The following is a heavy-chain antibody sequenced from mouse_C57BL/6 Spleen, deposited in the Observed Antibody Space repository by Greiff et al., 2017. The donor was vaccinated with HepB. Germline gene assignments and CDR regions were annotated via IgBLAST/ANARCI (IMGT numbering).Heavy chain of an antibody. J-gene: IGHJ1*03. V-gene: IGHV5-17*01. CDR3: GRSYGNYWYFDV. D-gene: IGHD2-1*01. CDR2: ISSGSSTI. Sequence: EVQVVESGGGLVKPGGSLKLSCAASGFTFSDYGMHWVRQAPEKGLEWVAYISSGSSTIYYADTVKGRFTISRDNAKNTLFLQMTSLRSEDTAMYYCGRSYGNYWYFDVWGTGTTVTVSS. CDR1: GFTFSDYG.